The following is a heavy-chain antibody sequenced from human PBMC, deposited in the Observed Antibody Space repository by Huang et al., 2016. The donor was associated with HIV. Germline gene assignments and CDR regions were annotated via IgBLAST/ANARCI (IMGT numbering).Heavy chain of an antibody. J-gene: IGHJ3*02. CDR1: GGSFSGYY. CDR3: ARERMMSWLDDHDAFDI. D-gene: IGHD1-1*01. CDR2: INHSGST. Sequence: QVQLQQWGAGLLKPSETLSLTCAVYGGSFSGYYWSGIRQSPGKGLEWIGEINHSGSTNDNPALKSRLTIAVDTSKNQCSLKLSSVTAADTAVYYCARERMMSWLDDHDAFDIWGQGTMVTVSS. V-gene: IGHV4-34*01.